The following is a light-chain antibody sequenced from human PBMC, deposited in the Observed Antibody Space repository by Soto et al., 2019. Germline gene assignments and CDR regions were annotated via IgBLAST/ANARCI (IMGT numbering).Light chain of an antibody. CDR1: QSVDTF. V-gene: IGKV3-20*01. Sequence: EDVWTQSPGTLSLSPGERATLSCRASQSVDTFLVWYQQKPGQAPRLLIFGASSRATGIPDRFRGSGSGTDFTLTISGLEPEDFAVYYCQQYANSLQRTLGQGTKVDIK. J-gene: IGKJ1*01. CDR2: GAS. CDR3: QQYANSLQRT.